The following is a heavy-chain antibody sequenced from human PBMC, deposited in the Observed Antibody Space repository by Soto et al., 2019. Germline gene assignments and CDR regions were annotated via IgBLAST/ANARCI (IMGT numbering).Heavy chain of an antibody. CDR1: GFSLSNARMG. D-gene: IGHD3-22*01. CDR3: ARIYLGSEGYYPSHLDY. CDR2: IFSNDEK. V-gene: IGHV2-26*01. Sequence: SGPTLVNPTETLTLTCTVSGFSLSNARMGVSWIRQPPGKALEWLAHIFSNDEKSYSTSLKSRLTISKDTSKSQVVLTMTNMDPVDTATYYCARIYLGSEGYYPSHLDYWGQGTLVTVSS. J-gene: IGHJ4*02.